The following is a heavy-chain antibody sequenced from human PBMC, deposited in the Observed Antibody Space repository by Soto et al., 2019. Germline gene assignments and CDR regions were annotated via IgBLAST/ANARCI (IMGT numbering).Heavy chain of an antibody. D-gene: IGHD6-13*01. CDR2: IDWDDDK. J-gene: IGHJ3*02. CDR1: GFSLSTSGMC. V-gene: IGHV2-70*11. Sequence: SGPTLVNPTQTLTLTCTFSGFSLSTSGMCVSWIRQPPGKALEWLARIDWDDDKYYSTSLKTRLTISKDTSKNQVVLTMTNMDPVDTATYYCARTRAAAGTIDAFDIWGQGTMVPVSS. CDR3: ARTRAAAGTIDAFDI.